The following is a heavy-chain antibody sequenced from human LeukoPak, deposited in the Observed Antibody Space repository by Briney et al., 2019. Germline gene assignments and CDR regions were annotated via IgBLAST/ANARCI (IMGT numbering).Heavy chain of an antibody. V-gene: IGHV3-30*18. CDR1: GFTFSSYG. Sequence: PGGSLRLSCAASGFTFSSYGMHWVRQAPGKGLEWVAVISYDGSNKYYADSVRGRFTISRVNSKNTLYLQMNSLRAEDTAVYYCAKDYRRYCSSTSCQPFDYWGQGTLVTVSS. CDR3: AKDYRRYCSSTSCQPFDY. CDR2: ISYDGSNK. D-gene: IGHD2-2*01. J-gene: IGHJ4*02.